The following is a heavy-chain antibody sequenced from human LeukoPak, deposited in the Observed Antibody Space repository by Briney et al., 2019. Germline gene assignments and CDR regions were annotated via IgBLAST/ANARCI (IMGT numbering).Heavy chain of an antibody. D-gene: IGHD3/OR15-3a*01. Sequence: GGSLRLSCEASGITFSDFAMNWVRHAPGKGLEWVSAISDGGSSTYYADSVKGRFSISRDNSKSTLFLQMNSLRAEDSAIYYCVKLRRFLDTTESNYMDVWGKGTTVTVSS. CDR1: GITFSDFA. CDR2: ISDGGSST. CDR3: VKLRRFLDTTESNYMDV. V-gene: IGHV3-23*01. J-gene: IGHJ6*03.